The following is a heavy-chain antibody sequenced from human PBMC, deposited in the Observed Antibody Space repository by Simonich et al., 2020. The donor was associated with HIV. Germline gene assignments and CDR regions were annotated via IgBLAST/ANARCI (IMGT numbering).Heavy chain of an antibody. J-gene: IGHJ4*02. V-gene: IGHV3-30*07. CDR3: AREIAVAAIDGY. Sequence: VQLVESGGGLVQPGGSLKVSCAASGFTFSGAALHWVRQAPGKGLEWVAVISYYGSNKYYADSVKGRFTISRDNSKNTLYLQMNSLRAEDTAVYYCAREIAVAAIDGYWGQGTLVTVSS. CDR2: ISYYGSNK. D-gene: IGHD6-19*01. CDR1: GFTFSGAA.